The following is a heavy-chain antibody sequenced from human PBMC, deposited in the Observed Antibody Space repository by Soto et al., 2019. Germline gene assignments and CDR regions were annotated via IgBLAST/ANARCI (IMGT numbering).Heavy chain of an antibody. V-gene: IGHV3-64D*06. CDR2: ISNNGGRT. D-gene: IGHD6-19*01. J-gene: IGHJ6*02. CDR3: VKDRRAVAPPPLRGLDV. Sequence: EVQLVESGGGVVQPGGSQRLSCSASGFTFSSCAMHWVRQAPGKGLEYVSGISNNGGRTYYADSVKGRFTISRDNSKNTLYLQMSSLSAEDTGVYYCVKDRRAVAPPPLRGLDVWGQGTTLTVSS. CDR1: GFTFSSCA.